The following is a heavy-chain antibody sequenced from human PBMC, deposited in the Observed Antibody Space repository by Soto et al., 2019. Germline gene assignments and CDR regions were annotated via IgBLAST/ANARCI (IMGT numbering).Heavy chain of an antibody. J-gene: IGHJ6*02. CDR1: GFSISNNNW. Sequence: KPSETLSLTCAVSGFSISNNNWWTWVRQPPGKGLEWVGDIYHTGITNYSPSLKSRVTISVDNSKNQFSLRLTSVTAADTAVYYCARFSSSVLCYSFGMDVCGQGTTVTGS. V-gene: IGHV4-4*02. CDR3: ARFSSSVLCYSFGMDV. D-gene: IGHD6-13*01. CDR2: IYHTGIT.